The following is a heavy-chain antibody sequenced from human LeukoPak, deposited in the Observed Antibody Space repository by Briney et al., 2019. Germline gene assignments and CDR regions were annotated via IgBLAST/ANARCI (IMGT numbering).Heavy chain of an antibody. D-gene: IGHD3-3*01. J-gene: IGHJ4*02. CDR1: GYSISSGYY. CDR2: IYHSGST. Sequence: SETLSLTCTVSGYSISSGYYWGWIRQPPGKGLEWIGSIYHSGSTYYNPSLKSRVTISVDTSKNQFSLKLSSVTAADTAVYYCAREASGRFLEWLFPVFDYWGQGTLVTVSS. CDR3: AREASGRFLEWLFPVFDY. V-gene: IGHV4-38-2*02.